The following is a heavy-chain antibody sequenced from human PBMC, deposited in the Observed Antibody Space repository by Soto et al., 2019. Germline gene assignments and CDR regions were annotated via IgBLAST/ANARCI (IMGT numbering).Heavy chain of an antibody. J-gene: IGHJ4*02. CDR1: GGSISLERFY. Sequence: QVQLQESGPGLVKPSETLSLTCTVSGGSISLERFYWTWIRQPPGKRLEWIGYVSHTGATNYTPCLHSRVDISVATSRNQFTLKLRSLTAADTAVYFCAREFSSAHITDYDFGGQGTLVSVSA. CDR2: VSHTGAT. V-gene: IGHV4-61*01. CDR3: AREFSSAHITDYDF.